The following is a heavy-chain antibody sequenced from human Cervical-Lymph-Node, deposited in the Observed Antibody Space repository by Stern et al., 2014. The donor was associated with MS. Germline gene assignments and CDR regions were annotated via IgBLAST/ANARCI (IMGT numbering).Heavy chain of an antibody. V-gene: IGHV1-2*06. CDR2: INHNSSDR. Sequence: QVQLVQSGAGMMRPGTSVKVSCKASGYTFSDYYIHWVRQAPGQGLEWMGRINHNSSDRRYAQMFQGGVTMTRDTSIAAAYMDLSGLRSDDTAIYYCAKYAGRAGGVYYGPDVWGQGTTVTVSS. J-gene: IGHJ6*02. CDR3: AKYAGRAGGVYYGPDV. D-gene: IGHD1-26*01. CDR1: GYTFSDYY.